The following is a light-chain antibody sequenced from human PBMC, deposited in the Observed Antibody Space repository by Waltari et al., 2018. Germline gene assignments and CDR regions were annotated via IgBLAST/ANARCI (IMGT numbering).Light chain of an antibody. CDR1: QSVSSS. Sequence: ELVLTQSPATLSLSPGERATLSSRASQSVSSSLAWYQQKPGQAPRLLIYGASSRATGIPDRFSGSGSGTDFTLTISSLEPEDFAVYYCQQYSNWPYSFGQGTKVEIK. CDR2: GAS. CDR3: QQYSNWPYS. J-gene: IGKJ2*03. V-gene: IGKV3-15*01.